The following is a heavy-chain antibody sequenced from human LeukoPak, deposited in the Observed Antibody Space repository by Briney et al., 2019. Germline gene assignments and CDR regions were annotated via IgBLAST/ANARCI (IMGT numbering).Heavy chain of an antibody. J-gene: IGHJ6*03. CDR3: AKDAGYAIYYMDV. D-gene: IGHD5-18*01. CDR2: IRGSGGST. V-gene: IGHV3-23*01. Sequence: PGGSLRLSCAASGVTFSSYVMNWVRQAPGEGLQWVSTIRGSGGSTYYADSVKGRFTISRDNSKNTVYLQMNSLRVEDTAVYYCAKDAGYAIYYMDVWGKGTTVTVSS. CDR1: GVTFSSYV.